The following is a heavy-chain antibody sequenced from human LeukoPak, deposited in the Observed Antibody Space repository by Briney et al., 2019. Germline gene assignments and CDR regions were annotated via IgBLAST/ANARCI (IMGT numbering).Heavy chain of an antibody. J-gene: IGHJ5*02. CDR1: GGSISGYF. Sequence: PSETLSLTCIVSGGSISGYFWSWIRQPPGKGLEWIGFIYYSGSTNYNPSLESRVTMSVDTSKNQFSLKLSSVTAADTAVYYCARVVVPAASRRGWFDPWGQGTLVTVSS. D-gene: IGHD2-2*01. CDR3: ARVVVPAASRRGWFDP. V-gene: IGHV4-59*12. CDR2: IYYSGST.